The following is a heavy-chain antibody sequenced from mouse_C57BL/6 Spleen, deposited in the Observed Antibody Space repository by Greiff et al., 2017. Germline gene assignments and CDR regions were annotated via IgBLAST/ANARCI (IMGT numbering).Heavy chain of an antibody. CDR1: GYTFTDYY. CDR2: IFPGSGST. CDR3: ARSKNGYEWYYAMDY. D-gene: IGHD2-2*01. J-gene: IGHJ4*01. V-gene: IGHV1-75*01. Sequence: QVHVKQSGPELVKPGASVKISCKASGYTFTDYYINWVKQRPGQGLEWIGWIFPGSGSTYYNEKFKGKATLTVDKSSSTAYMLLSSLTSEDSAVYFCARSKNGYEWYYAMDYWGQGTSVTVSS.